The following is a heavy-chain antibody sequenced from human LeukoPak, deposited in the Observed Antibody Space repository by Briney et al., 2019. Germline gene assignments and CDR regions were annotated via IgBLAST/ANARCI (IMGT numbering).Heavy chain of an antibody. J-gene: IGHJ4*02. CDR2: INHSGST. CDR3: ARRRAVAGRTLDY. D-gene: IGHD6-19*01. Sequence: PSQTLSLTCTVSGGSISSGGYYWSWIRQPPGKGLEWIGEINHSGSTNYNPSLKSRVTISVDTSKNQFSLKLSSVTAADTAVYYCARRRAVAGRTLDYWGQGTLVTVSS. CDR1: GGSISSGGYY. V-gene: IGHV4-30-2*01.